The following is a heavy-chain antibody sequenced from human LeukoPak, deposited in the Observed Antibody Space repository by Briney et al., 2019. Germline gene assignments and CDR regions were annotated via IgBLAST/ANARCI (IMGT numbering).Heavy chain of an antibody. J-gene: IGHJ4*02. V-gene: IGHV4-61*02. Sequence: SETLSLTCPVSGASISTGSSYWSWIRQPAGEGLEWIGRIHISGSTNYNPSLNSRVTISVDTSKNQVSLKLTSVTAADTAVYYCARDDIVVVAATKAYYFDYWGQGTLVTVSS. CDR2: IHISGST. CDR1: GASISTGSSY. D-gene: IGHD2-15*01. CDR3: ARDDIVVVAATKAYYFDY.